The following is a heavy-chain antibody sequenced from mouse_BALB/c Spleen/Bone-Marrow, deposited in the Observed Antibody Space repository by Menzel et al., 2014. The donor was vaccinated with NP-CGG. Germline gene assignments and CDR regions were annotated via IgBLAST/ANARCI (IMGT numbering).Heavy chain of an antibody. D-gene: IGHD1-1*01. CDR3: ARDYYGSSYGFAY. V-gene: IGHV1-37*01. CDR2: INPYNGGT. J-gene: IGHJ3*01. Sequence: VQLQQSGPELVKPGASMKISCKASGYSFIGCTMNWVKQSHGKNLEWIGLINPYNGGTGYNQKFKGKATLTVDKSSSTVYMELLSLTSEDSAVYYCARDYYGSSYGFAYWGQGTLVTVSA. CDR1: GYSFIGCT.